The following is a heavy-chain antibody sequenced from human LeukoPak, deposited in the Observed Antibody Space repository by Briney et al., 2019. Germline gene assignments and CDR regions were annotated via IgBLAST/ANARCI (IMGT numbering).Heavy chain of an antibody. V-gene: IGHV1-2*02. CDR3: ARVARVTMVRGVWFDP. Sequence: ASVKVSCKASGYTFTGYYMHWVRQAPGQGLEWMGWINPNSGGTNYAQKFQGRVTMTRDTSISTAYMELSRLRSDDTAVYYCARVARVTMVRGVWFDPWGQGTLVIVSS. CDR2: INPNSGGT. D-gene: IGHD3-10*01. J-gene: IGHJ5*02. CDR1: GYTFTGYY.